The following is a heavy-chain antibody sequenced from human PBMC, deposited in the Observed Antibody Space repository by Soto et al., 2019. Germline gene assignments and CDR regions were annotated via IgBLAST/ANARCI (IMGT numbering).Heavy chain of an antibody. D-gene: IGHD1-20*01. Sequence: SVKVSCKASGGTFSSYAISWVRQAPGQGLEWMGGIIPIFGTANYAQKFQGRVTITADESTSTAYMELSSLRSEDTAVYYCARVRRNWNLPDSYYYYYGMDVWGQGTTVTVSS. CDR1: GGTFSSYA. CDR3: ARVRRNWNLPDSYYYYYGMDV. V-gene: IGHV1-69*13. CDR2: IIPIFGTA. J-gene: IGHJ6*02.